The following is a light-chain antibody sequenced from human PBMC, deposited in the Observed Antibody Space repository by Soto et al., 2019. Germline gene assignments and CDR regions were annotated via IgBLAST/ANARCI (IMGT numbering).Light chain of an antibody. J-gene: IGKJ1*01. CDR1: QSVSTY. CDR2: EAS. Sequence: EVVLTQSPATMSLYPGEGATLSCRASQSVSTYLAWYQQKPGQAPRLLIFEASKRATGIPDRISGSGSGTDCTLTISSLEPEDFAVYYCQQRGHWPRTFGQGNKVEMK. V-gene: IGKV3-11*01. CDR3: QQRGHWPRT.